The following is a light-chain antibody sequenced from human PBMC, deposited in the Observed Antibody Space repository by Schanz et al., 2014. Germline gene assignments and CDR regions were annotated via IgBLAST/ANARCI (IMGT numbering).Light chain of an antibody. J-gene: IGLJ1*01. CDR2: DVT. CDR1: SSDVGGYNY. Sequence: QSALTQPPSASGSLGQSVTISCTGSSSDVGGYNYVSWYQQHPGRAPKLMIYDVTRRPSGVPDRFSGSKSGTSASLAITGLQAEDEGDYYCSSYAGGNNLYVFGTGTKLTVL. CDR3: SSYAGGNNLYV. V-gene: IGLV2-8*01.